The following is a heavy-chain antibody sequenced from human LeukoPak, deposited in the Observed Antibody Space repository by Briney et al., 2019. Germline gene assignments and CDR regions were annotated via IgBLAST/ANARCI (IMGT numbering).Heavy chain of an antibody. D-gene: IGHD6-13*01. CDR2: IRYDGSNK. CDR1: GFTFSSYG. V-gene: IGHV3-30*02. J-gene: IGHJ4*02. Sequence: GGSLRLSCAASGFTFSSYGMHWVRRAPGKGLEWVAFIRYDGSNKYYADSVKGRFTISRDNSKNTLYLQMNSLRAEDTAVYYCAKDEVPGYGDSSSWYGYWGQGTLVTVSS. CDR3: AKDEVPGYGDSSSWYGY.